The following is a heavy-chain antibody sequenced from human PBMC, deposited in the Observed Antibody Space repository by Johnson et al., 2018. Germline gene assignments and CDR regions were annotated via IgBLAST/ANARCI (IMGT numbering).Heavy chain of an antibody. CDR2: ISGSGGST. J-gene: IGHJ6*03. V-gene: IGHV3-23*04. CDR3: ARAADYYYYMDV. CDR1: GFTFSSSA. Sequence: VQLVQSGGGLVQPGGSLRPSCAASGFTFSSSAMSWVRQAPGKGLEWVSAISGSGGSTYYADSVNGRFTNSRANSKNPLYLQMNSLGAEDKAVYYCARAADYYYYMDVWGKGTTVTVSS.